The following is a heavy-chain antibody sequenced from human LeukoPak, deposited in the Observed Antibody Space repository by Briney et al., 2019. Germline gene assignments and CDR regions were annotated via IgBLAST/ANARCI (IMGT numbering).Heavy chain of an antibody. V-gene: IGHV1-18*01. D-gene: IGHD6-19*01. J-gene: IGHJ4*02. CDR3: AREKYSSGWYYFDY. CDR2: INPSSGGT. Sequence: ASVKVSCKASGYTFTKYYMFWVRQAPGQGLEWMGRINPSSGGTNYAQKLQGRVTMTTDTSTSTAYMELRSLRSDDTAVYYCAREKYSSGWYYFDYWGQGTLVTVSS. CDR1: GYTFTKYY.